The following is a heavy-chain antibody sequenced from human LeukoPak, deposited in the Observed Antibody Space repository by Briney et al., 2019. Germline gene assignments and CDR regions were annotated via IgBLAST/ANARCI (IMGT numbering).Heavy chain of an antibody. J-gene: IGHJ4*02. Sequence: GASVKVSFTGSGYTFTIYGITWVRQAPGQGLEWMGWISTYNGDTKYAQKLQGRVTMTRDTSTNTAYMELRSLRSDDTAVYYCARDPSNTSGRYIFFDFWGQGTLVAVSS. V-gene: IGHV1-18*01. CDR2: ISTYNGDT. CDR1: GYTFTIYG. CDR3: ARDPSNTSGRYIFFDF. D-gene: IGHD6-25*01.